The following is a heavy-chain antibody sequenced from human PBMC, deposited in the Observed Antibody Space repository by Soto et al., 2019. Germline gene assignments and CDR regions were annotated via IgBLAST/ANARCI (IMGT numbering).Heavy chain of an antibody. D-gene: IGHD3-10*01. Sequence: EVQLLESGGGLVQPGGSLRLSCAASGFTFSTYAMSWVRQAPGKGLEWVSAASGSGGSTYFADSVKGRFTISRDNSKNTLYLQMNSMRAEDTAVYYCATDFLDYYNSGSYAFAIWGQGTMVTVSS. CDR3: ATDFLDYYNSGSYAFAI. J-gene: IGHJ3*02. V-gene: IGHV3-23*01. CDR1: GFTFSTYA. CDR2: ASGSGGST.